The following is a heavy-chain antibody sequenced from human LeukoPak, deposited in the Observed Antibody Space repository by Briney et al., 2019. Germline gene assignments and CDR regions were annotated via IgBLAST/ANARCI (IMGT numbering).Heavy chain of an antibody. CDR3: ARSIVGATLRYFDY. CDR1: GFIVSSNY. Sequence: GGSLRLSCAASGFIVSSNYMSWVRQAPGKGLEWVSVIYSGGRTYYADSVKGRFTISRDNPKNTLYLEMNSLRVEDTAVYYCARSIVGATLRYFDYWGQGTLVTVSS. CDR2: IYSGGRT. V-gene: IGHV3-66*01. J-gene: IGHJ4*02. D-gene: IGHD1-26*01.